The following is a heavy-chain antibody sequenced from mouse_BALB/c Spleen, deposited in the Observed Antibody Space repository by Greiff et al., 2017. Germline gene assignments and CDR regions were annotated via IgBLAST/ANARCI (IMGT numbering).Heavy chain of an antibody. J-gene: IGHJ4*01. CDR1: GFAFSSYD. D-gene: IGHD1-1*01. CDR3: ARHKYCGSSYAMDY. CDR2: ISSSGGST. V-gene: IGHV5-12-1*01. Sequence: EVQGVESGGGLVKPGGSLKLSCEASGFAFSSYDMSWVRQTPEKRLEWVAYISSSGGSTYYPDTVKGRFTISRDNAKNTLYLQMSSLKSEDTAMYYCARHKYCGSSYAMDYWGQGTSVTVSS.